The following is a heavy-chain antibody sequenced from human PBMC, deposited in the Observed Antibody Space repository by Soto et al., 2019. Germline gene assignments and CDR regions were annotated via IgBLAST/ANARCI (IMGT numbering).Heavy chain of an antibody. V-gene: IGHV4-31*03. CDR1: GGSISSDGYY. CDR2: IFYSGST. Sequence: SETLSLTCTVSGGSISSDGYYWSWIRQHPGKGLEWIGYIFYSGSTSYNPSLKSRVTISIDTSKNQFSLKLSSVTAADTAVYYCARRNDCISSSCYAYGVDVWGQGTTVTVSS. CDR3: ARRNDCISSSCYAYGVDV. D-gene: IGHD2-2*01. J-gene: IGHJ6*02.